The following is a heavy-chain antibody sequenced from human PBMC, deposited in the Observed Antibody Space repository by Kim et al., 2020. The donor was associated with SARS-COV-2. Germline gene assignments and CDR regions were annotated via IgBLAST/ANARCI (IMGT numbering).Heavy chain of an antibody. J-gene: IGHJ5*02. D-gene: IGHD6-13*01. CDR2: VSSSGTYI. CDR3: ARVSSGSSSWYWFDP. CDR1: GFTFSDYY. V-gene: IGHV3-11*05. Sequence: LSLTCAASGFTFSDYYMTWIRQSPGKGLEWLSYVSSSGTYIRYADSVKGRFSISRDNAKDSLYLQMNSLRVEDTAVYYCARVSSGSSSWYWFDPGAREPWSPSPQ.